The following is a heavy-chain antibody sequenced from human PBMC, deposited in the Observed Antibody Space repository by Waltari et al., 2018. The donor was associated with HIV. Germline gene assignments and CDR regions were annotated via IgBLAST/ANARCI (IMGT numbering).Heavy chain of an antibody. Sequence: EVQLVESGGGLIQPGGSLRLSCAASGFTVSSNYMSWVRQAPGKGLEWVSVIYSGGSTYYADSGKGRFTISRDNSKNTLYLQMNSLRAEDTAVYYCARDSRYYDSSGYLGGYWGQGTLVTVSS. CDR3: ARDSRYYDSSGYLGGY. J-gene: IGHJ4*02. V-gene: IGHV3-53*01. D-gene: IGHD3-22*01. CDR1: GFTVSSNY. CDR2: IYSGGST.